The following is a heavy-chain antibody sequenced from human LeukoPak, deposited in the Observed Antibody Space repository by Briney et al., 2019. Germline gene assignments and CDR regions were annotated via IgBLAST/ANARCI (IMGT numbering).Heavy chain of an antibody. Sequence: GASVTVSFTASGYTFTSYDINWVRQATGQGLEWMGWMNPNSGNTGYAQKFQGRVTMTRNTSISTAYMELSSLRSEDTAVYYCARQPSIAKTYYYYGMDVWGQGTTVTVSS. CDR3: ARQPSIAKTYYYYGMDV. D-gene: IGHD6-6*01. CDR2: MNPNSGNT. CDR1: GYTFTSYD. V-gene: IGHV1-8*01. J-gene: IGHJ6*02.